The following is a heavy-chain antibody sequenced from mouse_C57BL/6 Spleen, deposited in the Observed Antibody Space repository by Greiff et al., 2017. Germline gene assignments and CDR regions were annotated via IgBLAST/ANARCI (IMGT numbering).Heavy chain of an antibody. CDR3: AKTGYYGNYFDY. CDR1: GFSLTSYG. CDR2: IWRGGST. Sequence: QVQLQQSGPGLVQPSQSLSITCTVSGFSLTSYGVHWVRQSPGKGLEWLGVIWRGGSTDYNAAFMSRLSSTKDNSKSQVFFKMNSLQADDTAIYYCAKTGYYGNYFDYWGQGTTLTVSS. D-gene: IGHD1-1*01. J-gene: IGHJ2*01. V-gene: IGHV2-5*01.